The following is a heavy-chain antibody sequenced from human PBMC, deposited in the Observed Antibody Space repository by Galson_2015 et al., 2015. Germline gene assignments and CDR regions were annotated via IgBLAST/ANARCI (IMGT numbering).Heavy chain of an antibody. CDR3: AREPVGYCSSTSCYNYYYYMDV. J-gene: IGHJ6*03. V-gene: IGHV1-69*04. CDR2: IIPILGIA. D-gene: IGHD2-2*02. CDR1: GGTFSSYA. Sequence: SVKVSCKASGGTFSSYAISWVRQAPGQGLEWMGRIIPILGIANYAQKFQGRVTITADKSTSTAYMELSSLRSEDTAVYYCAREPVGYCSSTSCYNYYYYMDVWGKGTTVTVSS.